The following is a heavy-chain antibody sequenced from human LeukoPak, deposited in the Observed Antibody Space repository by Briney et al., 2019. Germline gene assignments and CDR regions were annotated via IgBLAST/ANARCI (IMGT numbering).Heavy chain of an antibody. Sequence: GGSLRLSCAASGFTFSSYSMNWVRQAPGKGLGWVSSISSSSSYIYYADSVKGRFTISRDNAENSLYLQMNSLRAEDTAVYYCARVYCSGGSCYSFLDYWGQGTLVTVSS. CDR3: ARVYCSGGSCYSFLDY. V-gene: IGHV3-21*01. CDR2: ISSSSSYI. CDR1: GFTFSSYS. D-gene: IGHD2-15*01. J-gene: IGHJ4*02.